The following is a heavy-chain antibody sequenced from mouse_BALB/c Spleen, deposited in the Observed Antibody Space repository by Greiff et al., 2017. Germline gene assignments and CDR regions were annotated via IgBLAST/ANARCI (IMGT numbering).Heavy chain of an antibody. CDR2: ISSGGST. Sequence: EVQRVESGGGLVKPGGSLKLSCAASGFTFSSYAMSWVRQTPEKRLEWVASISSGGSTYYPDSVKGRFTISRDNASNILYLQMSSLRSEDTAMYYCARGGYAWFAYWGQGTLVTVSA. CDR1: GFTFSSYA. V-gene: IGHV5-6-5*01. CDR3: ARGGYAWFAY. J-gene: IGHJ3*01. D-gene: IGHD2-10*02.